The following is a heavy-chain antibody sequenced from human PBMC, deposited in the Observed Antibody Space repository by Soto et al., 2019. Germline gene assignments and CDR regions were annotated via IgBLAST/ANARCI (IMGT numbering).Heavy chain of an antibody. CDR2: ISGSGDSA. CDR3: GKERRGSGWSVCNF. Sequence: GGSLRLSCAASGFIFRDYAMNRVRQAPGKGLEWVSDISGSGDSARYADSVKGRFTISRDNSRNTLYLQINSLRVDDTAVYYCGKERRGSGWSVCNFWGQGTLVTVSS. J-gene: IGHJ4*02. V-gene: IGHV3-23*01. CDR1: GFIFRDYA. D-gene: IGHD6-19*01.